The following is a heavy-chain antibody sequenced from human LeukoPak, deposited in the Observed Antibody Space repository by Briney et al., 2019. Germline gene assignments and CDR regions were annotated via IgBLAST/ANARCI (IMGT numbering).Heavy chain of an antibody. CDR2: IKEDGSEK. V-gene: IGHV3-7*04. CDR3: VRGDFDY. J-gene: IGHJ4*02. Sequence: GGSLRLSCAASGFTFSKYWMNWVRQAPGKGLEWVANIKEDGSEKHYVESVKGRFTISRDNAKNSLYLQMNSLRAEDTAVYYCVRGDFDYWGQGALVTVSS. CDR1: GFTFSKYW.